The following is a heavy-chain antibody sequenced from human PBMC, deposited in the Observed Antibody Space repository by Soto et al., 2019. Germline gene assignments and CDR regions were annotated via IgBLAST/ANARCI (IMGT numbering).Heavy chain of an antibody. Sequence: EVQLLESGGGLVQPGGSLRLSCADSGFTFSSYAMSWVRQAPGKGLEWVSAISGSGGSTYYADSVKGRFTISRDNSKNTLYLQMNSLRAEDTAVYYCAKDMRARQYYYYYMDVWGKGTTVTVSS. J-gene: IGHJ6*03. CDR2: ISGSGGST. V-gene: IGHV3-23*01. CDR1: GFTFSSYA. D-gene: IGHD6-6*01. CDR3: AKDMRARQYYYYYMDV.